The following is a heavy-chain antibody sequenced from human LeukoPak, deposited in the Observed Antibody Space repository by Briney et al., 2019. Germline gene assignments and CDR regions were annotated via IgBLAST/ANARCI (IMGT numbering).Heavy chain of an antibody. CDR1: GFTFSSYS. J-gene: IGHJ5*02. D-gene: IGHD3-10*01. V-gene: IGHV3-21*01. CDR2: ISSSSSYI. CDR3: ARAGQGYGSGSYYSAA. Sequence: GGSLRLSCAASGFTFSSYSMNWVRQAPGKGLEWVSSISSSSSYIYYADSVKGRFTISGDNAKNSLYLQMNSLRAEDTAVYYCARAGQGYGSGSYYSAAWGQGTLVTVSS.